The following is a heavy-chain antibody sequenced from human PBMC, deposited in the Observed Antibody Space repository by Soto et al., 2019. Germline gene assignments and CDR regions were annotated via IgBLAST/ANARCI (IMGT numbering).Heavy chain of an antibody. CDR1: GDSVTSSSYY. J-gene: IGHJ4*02. CDR3: VIYWTTVIPQAYFDY. CDR2: VYYRGRS. D-gene: IGHD4-4*01. Sequence: PSETPALTCTISGDSVTSSSYYWGWIRQSPGKGLEWIGSVYYRGRSYSKSSVKSRVTISVDTSKNQFSPNLNSVTASDTAVYFCVIYWTTVIPQAYFDYWGPGDLVTV. V-gene: IGHV4-39*05.